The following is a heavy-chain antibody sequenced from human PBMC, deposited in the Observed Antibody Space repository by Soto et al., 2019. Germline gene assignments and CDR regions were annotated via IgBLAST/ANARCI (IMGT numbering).Heavy chain of an antibody. D-gene: IGHD3-3*01. CDR1: GFSFSSYA. CDR2: INGGSTT. Sequence: EVQLLESGGGLVQPGGSLRLSCAASGFSFSSYAMNWVRQAPGKGLEWVTTINGGSTTYYADSVKGRFTISRDNSKNTLYLQMNGLRAEDTAVYYCAKDKDWSGVYGMDLWGQGTTVTVSS. J-gene: IGHJ6*02. CDR3: AKDKDWSGVYGMDL. V-gene: IGHV3-23*01.